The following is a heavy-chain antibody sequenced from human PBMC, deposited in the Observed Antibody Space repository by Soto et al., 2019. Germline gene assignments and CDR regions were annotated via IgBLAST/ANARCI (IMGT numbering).Heavy chain of an antibody. Sequence: GGSLRLSCAASGFTFSSYSMNWVRQAPGKGLEWVSSISSSSSYIYYADSVKGRFTISRDNAKNSLYLQMNSLRAEDTAVYYCARSVLQYYDFWSGYYTGPSEDYWGQGTLVTVSS. J-gene: IGHJ4*02. CDR2: ISSSSSYI. V-gene: IGHV3-21*01. D-gene: IGHD3-3*01. CDR1: GFTFSSYS. CDR3: ARSVLQYYDFWSGYYTGPSEDY.